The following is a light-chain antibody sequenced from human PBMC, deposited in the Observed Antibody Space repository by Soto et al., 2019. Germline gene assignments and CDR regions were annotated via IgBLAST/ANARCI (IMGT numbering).Light chain of an antibody. CDR2: GAS. Sequence: EIVFTQSPCTLSLSTGERATLSCRASHSFSSSYLAWYQQKPGQAPRLLIYGASSRATGIPDRFSGSGSGTDFTLTISRLEPEDSAVYYCQQYGSSPTWTFGQGTKVDIK. J-gene: IGKJ1*01. V-gene: IGKV3-20*01. CDR3: QQYGSSPTWT. CDR1: HSFSSSY.